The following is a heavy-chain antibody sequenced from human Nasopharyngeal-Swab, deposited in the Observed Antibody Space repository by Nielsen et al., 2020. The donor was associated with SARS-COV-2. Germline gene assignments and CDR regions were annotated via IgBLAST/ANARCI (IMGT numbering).Heavy chain of an antibody. J-gene: IGHJ4*02. V-gene: IGHV4-39*02. CDR3: ASRIAVASGHYRPFDY. CDR2: IYYSGST. Sequence: WIRQPPGKGLEWIGSIYYSGSTYYNPSLSSRVTISVDTSKNHFSLKLSSVTAPDTAVYYCASRIAVASGHYRPFDYWGQGTLVTV. D-gene: IGHD6-19*01.